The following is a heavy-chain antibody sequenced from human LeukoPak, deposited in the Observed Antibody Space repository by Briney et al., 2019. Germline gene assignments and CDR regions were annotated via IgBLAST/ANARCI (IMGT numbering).Heavy chain of an antibody. V-gene: IGHV3-30*02. CDR3: VAYSRGSPTPDY. CDR1: GFTFNNYG. Sequence: PGGSLRLSCVASGFTFNNYGMHWVRQAPGKGLEWVAFIGYNGNNQYYADSVKGRFTISRDYSKNTLYLQMNSLRAEDTALYYCVAYSRGSPTPDYWGQGTLVTVSS. D-gene: IGHD3-22*01. J-gene: IGHJ4*02. CDR2: IGYNGNNQ.